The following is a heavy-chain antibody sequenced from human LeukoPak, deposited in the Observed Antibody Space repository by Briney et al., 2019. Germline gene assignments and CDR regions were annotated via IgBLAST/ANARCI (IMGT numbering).Heavy chain of an antibody. V-gene: IGHV3-23*01. D-gene: IGHD3-22*01. CDR1: A. CDR2: ISGSGGST. Sequence: AMXWXRQAPGKGLEWVSAISGSGGSTYYADSVKGRFTISRDNSKGTLYLQMSSLRAEDTAVFYCAKLDDYYDSSGYSFLYWGQGTLVTVSS. J-gene: IGHJ4*02. CDR3: AKLDDYYDSSGYSFLY.